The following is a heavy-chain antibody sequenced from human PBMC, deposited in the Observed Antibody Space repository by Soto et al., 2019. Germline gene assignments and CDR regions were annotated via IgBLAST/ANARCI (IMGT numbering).Heavy chain of an antibody. Sequence: QVQLEESGGGVVQPGKSLRLSCAGSGFTFNSYGMHWVRQTPGKGLAWVAGISKDGSKKHYLASVEGRFTISRDNSKNTLSLQMDSLRSDVTALYYCAKDAEMDIVVVAVAEYFDFWGPGTLVIVSS. CDR1: GFTFNSYG. V-gene: IGHV3-30*18. CDR2: ISKDGSKK. J-gene: IGHJ4*02. D-gene: IGHD2-21*02. CDR3: AKDAEMDIVVVAVAEYFDF.